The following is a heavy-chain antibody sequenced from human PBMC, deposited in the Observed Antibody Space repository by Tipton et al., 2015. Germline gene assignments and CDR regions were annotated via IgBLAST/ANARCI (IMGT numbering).Heavy chain of an antibody. Sequence: TLSLTCTVSGGSISSSSYYWGWIRQPPGKGLECIGSIYYSGSSYYSGNTYYNPSLKSRVTISVDTSKNQFSLKLSSVTAADTAVYYCARLSVFGGVDYWGQGTLVTVSS. V-gene: IGHV4-39*01. CDR3: ARLSVFGGVDY. J-gene: IGHJ4*02. CDR2: IYYSGSSYYSGNT. D-gene: IGHD3-16*01. CDR1: GGSISSSSYY.